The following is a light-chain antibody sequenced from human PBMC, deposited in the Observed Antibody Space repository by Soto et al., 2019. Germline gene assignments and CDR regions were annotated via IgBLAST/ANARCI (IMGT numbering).Light chain of an antibody. CDR1: SGDVGGYNY. CDR3: SSYAGSNNFVV. J-gene: IGLJ2*01. Sequence: QSALTQPPSASGSLGQSVTISCPGTSGDVGGYNYVSWYQQHPGKAPKLIIYDVNKLPSGVPDRFSGSESGNTASLTVSGLQAEDEADYYCSSYAGSNNFVVFGGGTKLDRP. V-gene: IGLV2-8*01. CDR2: DVN.